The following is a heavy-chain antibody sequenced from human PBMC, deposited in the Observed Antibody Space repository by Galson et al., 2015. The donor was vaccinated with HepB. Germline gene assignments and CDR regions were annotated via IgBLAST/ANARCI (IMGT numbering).Heavy chain of an antibody. Sequence: SLRLSCAASGFTVSRNYMSWLRQVPGKGLEWVSVLYSGGETYYADSVKGRFTVSRDNVKNTVYLQMNSLRADDTAVYFCARDYYHRGYSYGYVGEFDYWGQGTLVTVSS. J-gene: IGHJ4*02. V-gene: IGHV3-66*01. CDR1: GFTVSRNY. CDR2: LYSGGET. D-gene: IGHD5-18*01. CDR3: ARDYYHRGYSYGYVGEFDY.